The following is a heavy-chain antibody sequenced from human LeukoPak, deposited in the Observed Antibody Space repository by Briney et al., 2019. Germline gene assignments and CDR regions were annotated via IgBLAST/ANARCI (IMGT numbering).Heavy chain of an antibody. Sequence: GGSRRLSCAASGFTFSSYGMHWVRQAPGKGLEWVAVISYDGSNKYYADSVKGRFTISRDNSKNTLYLQMNSLRAEDTAVYYCAKASLRFLEWPNWFDPWGQGTLVTVSS. V-gene: IGHV3-30*18. D-gene: IGHD3-3*01. CDR2: ISYDGSNK. CDR1: GFTFSSYG. CDR3: AKASLRFLEWPNWFDP. J-gene: IGHJ5*02.